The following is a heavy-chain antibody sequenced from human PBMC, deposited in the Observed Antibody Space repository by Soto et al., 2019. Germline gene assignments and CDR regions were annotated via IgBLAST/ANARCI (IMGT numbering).Heavy chain of an antibody. CDR1: GYTFTSYD. CDR2: MNPNSGNT. Sequence: ASVKVSCKASGYTFTSYDINWVRQATGQGLEWMGWMNPNSGNTGYAQKFQGRVTMTRNTSIGTAYMELSSLRSEDTAVYYCARAHYYGSGSYPGYYYMDVWGKGTTVTVSS. D-gene: IGHD3-10*01. J-gene: IGHJ6*03. CDR3: ARAHYYGSGSYPGYYYMDV. V-gene: IGHV1-8*01.